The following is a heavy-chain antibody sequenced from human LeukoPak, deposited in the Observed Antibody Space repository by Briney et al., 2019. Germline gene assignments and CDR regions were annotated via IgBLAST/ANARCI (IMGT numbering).Heavy chain of an antibody. CDR3: AKLIRSSWFGAADY. CDR1: GFTFSNYG. Sequence: GGSLRLSCAASGFTFSNYGMSWVRQAPGKGLERVSGISGSGGSTYSADSVKGRFTISRDTSKNTLFLQMNSLRAEDTAVYFCAKLIRSSWFGAADYWGQGTLVTVSS. V-gene: IGHV3-23*01. J-gene: IGHJ4*02. D-gene: IGHD3-10*01. CDR2: ISGSGGST.